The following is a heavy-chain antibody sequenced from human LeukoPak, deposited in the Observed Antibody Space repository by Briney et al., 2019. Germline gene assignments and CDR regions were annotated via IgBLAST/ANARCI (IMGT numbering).Heavy chain of an antibody. CDR3: ARLPLSQYWFDP. Sequence: PSQTLSLTCTVSGASISSGNYYWSWIRQPAGKELEWIGRINTIGNTNYNPSLKSRITISIDTSKNQFSLKLSSVTAVDTAVYYCARLPLSQYWFDPWGQGTLVTVSS. V-gene: IGHV4-61*02. CDR2: INTIGNT. CDR1: GASISSGNYY. J-gene: IGHJ5*02.